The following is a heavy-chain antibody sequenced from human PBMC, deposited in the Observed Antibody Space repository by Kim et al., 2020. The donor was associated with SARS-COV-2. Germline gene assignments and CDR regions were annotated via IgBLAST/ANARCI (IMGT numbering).Heavy chain of an antibody. V-gene: IGHV4-4*07. Sequence: NPSRESRVTGSVATSKDQFSLKLSPVTAADTAVYYCARDGAYSSSERFDYWGQGTLVTVSS. CDR3: ARDGAYSSSERFDY. J-gene: IGHJ4*02. D-gene: IGHD6-13*01.